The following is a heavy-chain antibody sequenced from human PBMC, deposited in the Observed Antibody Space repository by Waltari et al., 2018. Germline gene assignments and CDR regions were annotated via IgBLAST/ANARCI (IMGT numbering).Heavy chain of an antibody. CDR3: ARDIAVAEGWFDP. J-gene: IGHJ5*02. Sequence: QVQLQESGPGLVKPSETLSLTCTVSGGSISSYYWSWIRQPPGKGLEWIWYIYYSGSTNYNPSRKSRVTIAVDTSKNQFSLKLSSVTAADTAVYYCARDIAVAEGWFDPWGQGTLVTVSS. V-gene: IGHV4-59*01. CDR1: GGSISSYY. D-gene: IGHD6-19*01. CDR2: IYYSGST.